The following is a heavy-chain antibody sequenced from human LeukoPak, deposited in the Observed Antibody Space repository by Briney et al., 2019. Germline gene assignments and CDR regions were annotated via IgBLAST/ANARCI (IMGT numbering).Heavy chain of an antibody. CDR2: IIPLFGTA. J-gene: IGHJ5*02. V-gene: IGHV1-69*06. Sequence: SVKVSCKTSGGTFSNYTISWVRQAPGQGLEWMGGIIPLFGTANYAQKFQGKVTITADKSTSTAYMELSSLRSEDTAVYYCARTYCGGDCYSSRGWFDTWGQGTLVTVSS. CDR3: ARTYCGGDCYSSRGWFDT. CDR1: GGTFSNYT. D-gene: IGHD2-21*02.